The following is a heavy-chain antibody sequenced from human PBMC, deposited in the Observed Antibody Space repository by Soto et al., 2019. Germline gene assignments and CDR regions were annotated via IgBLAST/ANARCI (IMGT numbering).Heavy chain of an antibody. CDR3: VRNQTPYDDSLCYSSRDGCYGNDD. D-gene: IGHD2-15*01. CDR1: GGSINSGTFY. Sequence: PSESLSLTCAVSGGSINSGTFYWGWIRQRPGKGLEGIGFTYDHGTPLYKPALKSRVTISVDTSMNRIALTLTSITATDTARYYGVRNQTPYDDSLCYSSRDGCYGNDDWGPGTLVTVSS. V-gene: IGHV4-31*02. J-gene: IGHJ4*01. CDR2: TYDHGTP.